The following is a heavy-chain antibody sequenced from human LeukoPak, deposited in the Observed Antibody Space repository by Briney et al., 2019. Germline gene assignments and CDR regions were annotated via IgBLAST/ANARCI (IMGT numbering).Heavy chain of an antibody. D-gene: IGHD3-9*01. CDR2: INPYSGGT. CDR1: GYIFTDYY. CDR3: VRDWELRYSQGGFDY. V-gene: IGHV1/OR15-1*04. J-gene: IGHJ4*02. Sequence: ASVKVSCKASGYIFTDYYMHWVRQAPGQELGWMGRINPYSGGTNYAQKFQGRVTMTRDTSISTAYMDLSRLTSDDTAVYFCVRDWELRYSQGGFDYWGQGTLVTVSS.